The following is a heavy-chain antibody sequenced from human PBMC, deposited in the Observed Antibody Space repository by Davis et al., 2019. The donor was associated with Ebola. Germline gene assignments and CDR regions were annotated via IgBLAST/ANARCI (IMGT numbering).Heavy chain of an antibody. Sequence: SETLSLTCTVSGGSISSGGYYWSWIRQPPGKGLEWIGEINHSGSTNYNPSLKSRVTISVDTSKNQFSLKLSSVTAADTAVYYCARGNIQWLRFRFDYWGQGTLVTVSS. CDR2: INHSGST. CDR3: ARGNIQWLRFRFDY. V-gene: IGHV4-39*07. J-gene: IGHJ4*02. D-gene: IGHD5-12*01. CDR1: GGSISSGGYY.